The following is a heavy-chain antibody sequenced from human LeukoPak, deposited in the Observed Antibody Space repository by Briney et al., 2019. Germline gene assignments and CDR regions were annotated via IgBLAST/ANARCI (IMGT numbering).Heavy chain of an antibody. Sequence: PGGSLRLSCAASGFTFDDYAMHWVRQAPGKGLEWVSSISWNSGFIDYADSVKGRVTISRDNAKNFLYLQMNSLRAEDTALYYCVKDGPQRTLVQGFVNWFDSWGQGTPVTVTS. D-gene: IGHD1-7*01. CDR3: VKDGPQRTLVQGFVNWFDS. CDR2: ISWNSGFI. V-gene: IGHV3-9*01. CDR1: GFTFDDYA. J-gene: IGHJ5*01.